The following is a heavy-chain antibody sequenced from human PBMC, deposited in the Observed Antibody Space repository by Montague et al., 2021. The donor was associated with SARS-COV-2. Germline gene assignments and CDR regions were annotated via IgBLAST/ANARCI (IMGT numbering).Heavy chain of an antibody. CDR3: ARIFDSSWPTFDY. J-gene: IGHJ4*02. CDR1: GFSLSTSGMC. D-gene: IGHD6-13*01. Sequence: PALVKPTQTLTLTCTSSGFSLSTSGMCARWIRQPPGKALEWLALXAWDGDKYYSTSLKTRLTISKDTSKNQVVLTMTNMDPVDTATYYCARIFDSSWPTFDYWGQGTLVTVSS. V-gene: IGHV2-70*01. CDR2: XAWDGDK.